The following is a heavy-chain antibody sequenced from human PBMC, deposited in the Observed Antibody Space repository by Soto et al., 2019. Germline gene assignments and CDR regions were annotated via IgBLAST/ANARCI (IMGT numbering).Heavy chain of an antibody. CDR2: INNGGDNI. CDR1: VFTFNNYA. D-gene: IGHD2-2*01. J-gene: IGHJ4*02. V-gene: IGHV3-23*01. Sequence: WSLRLSCAASVFTFNNYAMSWVRQAPGKGLEWVSSINNGGDNIYYADSVKGRFTISRDNSKSTLYLQMNSLRAEDTAVYYCAKTFLARYCSSSICYDPADYFDYWGQGTLVTVSS. CDR3: AKTFLARYCSSSICYDPADYFDY.